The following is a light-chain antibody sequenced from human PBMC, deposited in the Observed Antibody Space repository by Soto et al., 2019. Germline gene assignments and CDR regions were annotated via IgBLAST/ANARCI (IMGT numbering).Light chain of an antibody. V-gene: IGKV3-11*01. CDR1: QSVSSS. CDR2: DAS. J-gene: IGKJ5*01. CDR3: QQRSNWHPGAIK. Sequence: EIVLTQSPATLSLSPGERATLSCRASQSVSSSLAWYQQKPGQAPRLLLYDASNRATGIPARFSGRGSGTDFPRSISSLEPEDLAVYHCQQRSNWHPGAIKFGQGTRLESK.